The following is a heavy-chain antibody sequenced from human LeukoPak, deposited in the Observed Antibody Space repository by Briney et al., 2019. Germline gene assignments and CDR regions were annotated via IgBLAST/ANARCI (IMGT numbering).Heavy chain of an antibody. D-gene: IGHD3-10*01. V-gene: IGHV4-34*01. Sequence: KPSETLSLTCAVYGGSFSGYYWSWIRQPPGKGLEWIGEINHSGSTNYNPSLKSRVTISVDTSKNQFSLKLSSVTAADTAVYYCARGKGVYYYYMDVWGKGTKVTVSS. CDR3: ARGKGVYYYYMDV. CDR2: INHSGST. J-gene: IGHJ6*03. CDR1: GGSFSGYY.